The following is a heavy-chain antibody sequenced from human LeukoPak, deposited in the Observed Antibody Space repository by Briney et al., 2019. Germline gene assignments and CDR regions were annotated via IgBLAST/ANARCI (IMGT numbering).Heavy chain of an antibody. Sequence: ASVKVSCKASGYTFTGYYMHWVQQAPGQGLEWMGWINPNSGGTNFTQKFQGRVTMTSDTSISTAYLELSRLRSDDTAVYFCARDREYRSSSLPLDYWGQGTLVTVS. CDR2: INPNSGGT. J-gene: IGHJ4*02. CDR1: GYTFTGYY. CDR3: ARDREYRSSSLPLDY. V-gene: IGHV1-2*02. D-gene: IGHD6-6*01.